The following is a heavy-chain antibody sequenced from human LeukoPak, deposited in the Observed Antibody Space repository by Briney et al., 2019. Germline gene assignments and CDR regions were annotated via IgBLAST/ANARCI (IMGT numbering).Heavy chain of an antibody. CDR3: ARSSNRLRLGELSLYYYYMDV. CDR2: INPSGGST. V-gene: IGHV1-46*01. CDR1: GYTFTSYG. D-gene: IGHD3-16*02. J-gene: IGHJ6*03. Sequence: ASVKASCKASGYTFTSYGISWVRQAPGQGLEWMGIINPSGGSTSYAQKFQGRVTMTRDTSTSTVYMELSSLRSEDTAVYYCARSSNRLRLGELSLYYYYMDVWGKGTTVTISS.